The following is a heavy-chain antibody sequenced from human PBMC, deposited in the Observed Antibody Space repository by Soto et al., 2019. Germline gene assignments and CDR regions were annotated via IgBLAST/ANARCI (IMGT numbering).Heavy chain of an antibody. V-gene: IGHV4-30-2*01. Sequence: SETLSLTCAVAGGSISSGGYSWSWIRQPPGKGLEWIGYIYHSGSTYYNPSLKSRVTISVDRSKNQFSLKLSSVTAADTAVYYCARVPDRWGQGTLVTV. D-gene: IGHD2-2*01. CDR2: IYHSGST. J-gene: IGHJ5*02. CDR1: GGSISSGGYS. CDR3: ARVPDR.